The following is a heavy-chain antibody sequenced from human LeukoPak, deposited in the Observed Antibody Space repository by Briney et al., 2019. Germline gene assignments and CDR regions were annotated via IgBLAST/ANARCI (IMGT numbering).Heavy chain of an antibody. CDR1: GYSFTSYW. CDR3: ARFRDGFDVSDYYYYMDV. V-gene: IGHV5-51*01. D-gene: IGHD3-10*01. CDR2: IYPGDSDT. J-gene: IGHJ6*03. Sequence: GESLKISCKGSGYSFTSYWIGWVRQMPGKGLEWMGIIYPGDSDTRYSPSFQGQVTISADKSISTAYRQWSSLRASDTAMYYCARFRDGFDVSDYYYYMDVWGKGTTVTVSS.